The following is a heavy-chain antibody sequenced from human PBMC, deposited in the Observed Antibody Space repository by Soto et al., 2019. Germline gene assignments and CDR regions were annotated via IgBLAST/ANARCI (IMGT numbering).Heavy chain of an antibody. CDR3: ARPVLGYCTNGVCSDPYYYYGMDV. CDR1: GGTFSSYA. D-gene: IGHD2-8*01. CDR2: IIPIFGTA. V-gene: IGHV1-69*13. Sequence: ASVKVSCKASGGTFSSYAISWVRQAPGQGLEWMGGIIPIFGTANYAQKFQGRVTITADESTSTAYMELSSLRSEDTAVYYCARPVLGYCTNGVCSDPYYYYGMDVWGQGTTVTVSS. J-gene: IGHJ6*02.